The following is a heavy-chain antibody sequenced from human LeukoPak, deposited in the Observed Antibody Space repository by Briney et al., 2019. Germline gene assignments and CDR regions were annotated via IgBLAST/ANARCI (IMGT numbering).Heavy chain of an antibody. Sequence: GSLRLSCAASGFTFSSYSMNWVRQVPGKGLEWVSYISSSSSTIYYADSVKGRFTISRDNAKNSLYLQMNSLRAEDAAVYYCARRGYCNSTSCPGYDYWGQGTLVTVSS. CDR2: ISSSSSTI. V-gene: IGHV3-48*04. D-gene: IGHD2-2*01. J-gene: IGHJ4*02. CDR1: GFTFSSYS. CDR3: ARRGYCNSTSCPGYDY.